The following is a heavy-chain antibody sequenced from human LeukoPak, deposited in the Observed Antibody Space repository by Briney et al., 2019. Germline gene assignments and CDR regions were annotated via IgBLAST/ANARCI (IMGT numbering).Heavy chain of an antibody. V-gene: IGHV3-48*03. CDR2: ISSSGATR. CDR1: GFTFSSYE. Sequence: GGSLRLSCAASGFTFSSYEMNWVRQAPGKGLEWVSYISSSGATRYYADSVKGRFTMSRDNAKNSLYLLLNSLRAEDTAVYYCARGDFYSGSERTWYFDLWGRGTLVTVSS. J-gene: IGHJ2*01. D-gene: IGHD3-10*01. CDR3: ARGDFYSGSERTWYFDL.